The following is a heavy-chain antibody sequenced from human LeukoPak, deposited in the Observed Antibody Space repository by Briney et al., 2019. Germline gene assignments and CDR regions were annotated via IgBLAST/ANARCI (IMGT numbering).Heavy chain of an antibody. CDR1: GFTFSNYW. CDR3: ARASTTVPNLLDY. D-gene: IGHD4-17*01. J-gene: IGHJ4*02. CDR2: IKGDGSST. V-gene: IGHV3-74*01. Sequence: GGSLRLSCAAFGFTFSNYWMHWVRQAPGKGLVWVARIKGDGSSTIYADSVKGRFTISRDNSKNTLYLQTSSLRVEDTAVYYCARASTTVPNLLDYWGQGTLVTVSS.